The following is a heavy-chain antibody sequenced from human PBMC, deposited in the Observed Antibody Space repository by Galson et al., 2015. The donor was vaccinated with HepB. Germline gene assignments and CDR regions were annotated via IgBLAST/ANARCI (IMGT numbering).Heavy chain of an antibody. CDR3: ARGLSSSGWYFGSMNI. D-gene: IGHD6-19*01. CDR1: GFTFTSYA. Sequence: SLRLSCAASGFTFTSYAMNWVRQAPGKGLQWVSTISDSGGGTYYADSVKGRFTISRDNSKNTLSLQMNSLRAEDTAVYYCARGLSSSGWYFGSMNIWGQGTMVTVSS. CDR2: ISDSGGGT. J-gene: IGHJ3*02. V-gene: IGHV3-23*01.